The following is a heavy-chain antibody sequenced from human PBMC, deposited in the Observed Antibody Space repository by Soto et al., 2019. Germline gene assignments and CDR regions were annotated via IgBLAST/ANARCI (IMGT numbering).Heavy chain of an antibody. J-gene: IGHJ6*02. CDR3: ASNYISGWLSGAYGV. CDR2: MNPNSGNT. D-gene: IGHD1-26*01. Sequence: ASVKVSCKASGYTFTSYDINWVRQATGQGLEWMGWMNPNSGNTGYAQKFQGRVTMTRNTSKNQFSLKLTSLTPADTAVYYCASNYISGWLSGAYGVWGQGTTVTVSS. CDR1: GYTFTSYD. V-gene: IGHV1-8*01.